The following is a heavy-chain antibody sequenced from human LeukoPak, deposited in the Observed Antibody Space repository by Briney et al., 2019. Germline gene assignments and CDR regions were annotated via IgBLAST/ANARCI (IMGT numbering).Heavy chain of an antibody. Sequence: GGSLRLSCAASGFTVSSNYMSWVRQAPGKGLEWVSVIYSGGSTYYADSVKGRFTISRDNAKNTLYLQINSLRAEDTAVYFCARDRRYYGAGSSIDYWGQGTLVTVSS. J-gene: IGHJ4*02. D-gene: IGHD3-10*01. CDR3: ARDRRYYGAGSSIDY. V-gene: IGHV3-53*01. CDR1: GFTVSSNY. CDR2: IYSGGST.